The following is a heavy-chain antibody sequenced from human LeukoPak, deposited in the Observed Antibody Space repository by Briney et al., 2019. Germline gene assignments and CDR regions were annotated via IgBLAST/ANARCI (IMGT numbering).Heavy chain of an antibody. J-gene: IGHJ6*03. D-gene: IGHD6-19*01. CDR1: GFTFSSYA. Sequence: PGGSLRLSCAASGFTFSSYAMSWVRQAPGKGLEWVSAISGSGGSTYYADSVKGRLTISRDNSKNTLYLQMNSLRAEDTAVYYRAKVAVAAYQDYYYYMDVWGKGTTVTVSS. CDR3: AKVAVAAYQDYYYYMDV. V-gene: IGHV3-23*01. CDR2: ISGSGGST.